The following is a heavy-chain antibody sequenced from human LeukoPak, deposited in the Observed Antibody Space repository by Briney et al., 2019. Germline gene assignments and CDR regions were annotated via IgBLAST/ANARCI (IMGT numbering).Heavy chain of an antibody. CDR1: GGFTTNYY. D-gene: IGHD7-27*01. CDR3: ARGWGFVDY. CDR2: IYYSGST. J-gene: IGHJ4*02. Sequence: SETLSLTCTVSGGFTTNYYWSWIRQPPGKGLEWIGYIYYSGSTNYNPSLKSRVTISVDTSKNQFSLKLTSVTAADTAVYYCARGWGFVDYWGQGALVTASS. V-gene: IGHV4-59*01.